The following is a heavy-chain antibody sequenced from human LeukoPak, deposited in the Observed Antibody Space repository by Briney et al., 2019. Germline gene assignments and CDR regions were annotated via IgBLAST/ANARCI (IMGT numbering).Heavy chain of an antibody. Sequence: GRSLRLSCAASGFTFSSYGMHWVRQAPGKGLEWVAVISYDGSDKYYADSVKGRSTISRDNSKNTLYLQMNSLRAEDTAVYYCAKGPPVRYFYWSDAYYYGMYVWGKGTTVTVSS. J-gene: IGHJ6*04. D-gene: IGHD3-9*01. CDR2: ISYDGSDK. V-gene: IGHV3-30*18. CDR3: AKGPPVRYFYWSDAYYYGMYV. CDR1: GFTFSSYG.